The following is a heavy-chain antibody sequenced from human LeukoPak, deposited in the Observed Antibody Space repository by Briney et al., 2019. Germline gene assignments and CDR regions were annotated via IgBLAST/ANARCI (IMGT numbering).Heavy chain of an antibody. Sequence: SETLSLTCAVSGYSISSGYYWGWIRQPPGKGLEWIGSIYHSGSTYYNPSLKSRVTISVDTSKNQFSLKLSPVTAADTAVYYCAREVVPAAMYWYFDLWGRGTLVTVSS. CDR2: IYHSGST. V-gene: IGHV4-38-2*02. J-gene: IGHJ2*01. D-gene: IGHD2-2*01. CDR1: GYSISSGYY. CDR3: AREVVPAAMYWYFDL.